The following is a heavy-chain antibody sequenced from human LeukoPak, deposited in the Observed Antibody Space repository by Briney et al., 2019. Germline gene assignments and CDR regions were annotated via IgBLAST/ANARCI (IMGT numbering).Heavy chain of an antibody. CDR1: GGSISSYY. CDR3: ARDRSYYYDSSGVRAFDI. CDR2: IYTSGTI. D-gene: IGHD3-22*01. Sequence: SETLSLTCTVSGGSISSYYWSWIRQPAGTALEWIGRIYTSGTITYNPSLKSRVTMSVDTSKNQFSLKLSSVTAADTAVYYCARDRSYYYDSSGVRAFDIWGQGTMVTVSS. J-gene: IGHJ3*02. V-gene: IGHV4-4*07.